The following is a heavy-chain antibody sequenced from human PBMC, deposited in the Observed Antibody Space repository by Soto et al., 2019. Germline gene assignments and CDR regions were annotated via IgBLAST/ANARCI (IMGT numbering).Heavy chain of an antibody. D-gene: IGHD2-21*01. J-gene: IGHJ4*02. CDR3: ASGLSGDKVDQ. CDR1: GGSISDGAYY. CDR2: IYDSGNT. Sequence: QVQLQESGPGLVKPSQTLSLTCTVSGGSISDGAYYWSWIRQPPGKGLEWIGHIYDSGNTYNNPSLKSRLTISVDTSKNHFSLTLNSATAADAAVYYCASGLSGDKVDQWGQGTLVTVSS. V-gene: IGHV4-30-4*01.